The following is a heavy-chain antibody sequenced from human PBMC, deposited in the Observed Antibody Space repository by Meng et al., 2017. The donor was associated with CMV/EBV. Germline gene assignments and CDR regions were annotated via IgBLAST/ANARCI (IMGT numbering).Heavy chain of an antibody. CDR2: IYHSGST. D-gene: IGHD3-16*01. CDR3: ARVGVGYDSAFDP. J-gene: IGHJ5*02. V-gene: IGHV4-4*02. CDR1: GGSISSSHW. Sequence: SETLSLTCAVSGGSISSSHWWSWVRQPPGKGLEWIGEIYHSGSTNYNPSLRSRVTISVDTSKNQFSLKLSSVTAADTAVYYCARVGVGYDSAFDPWGQGTLVTVSS.